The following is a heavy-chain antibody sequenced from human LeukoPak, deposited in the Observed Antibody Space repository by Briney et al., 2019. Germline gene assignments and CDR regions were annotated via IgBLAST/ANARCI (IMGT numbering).Heavy chain of an antibody. CDR2: INWNGDNT. D-gene: IGHD3-22*01. J-gene: IGHJ3*02. V-gene: IGHV3-20*04. CDR1: GFTFGDYA. Sequence: GGSLRLSCTASGFTFGDYAMSWFRQAPGKGLEWVSGINWNGDNTVYADSVKGRFTISRDNAKNSLYLQMNSLGAEDTAFYYCASDRRSDSSGYAFDIWGQGTMVTVSS. CDR3: ASDRRSDSSGYAFDI.